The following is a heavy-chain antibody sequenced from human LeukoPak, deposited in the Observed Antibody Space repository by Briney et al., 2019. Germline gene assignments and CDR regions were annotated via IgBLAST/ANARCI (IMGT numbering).Heavy chain of an antibody. Sequence: GGSLRLSCAASGFTFSSYAMHWVRQAPGKGLEWVAVISYDGSNKYYADSVKGRFTISRDNSKNTLYLQMNSLRVEDTAVYYCASSAPYSSGWYLVYWGQGTLVTVSS. V-gene: IGHV3-30*04. CDR3: ASSAPYSSGWYLVY. J-gene: IGHJ4*02. D-gene: IGHD6-19*01. CDR2: ISYDGSNK. CDR1: GFTFSSYA.